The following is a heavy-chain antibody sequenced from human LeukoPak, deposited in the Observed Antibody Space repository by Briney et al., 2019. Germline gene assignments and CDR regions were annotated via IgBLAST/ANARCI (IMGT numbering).Heavy chain of an antibody. CDR2: ISSSSSYI. CDR1: GFTFSSYS. D-gene: IGHD1-26*01. CDR3: ARDTLSGRYWATRTNFDY. Sequence: GGSLRLSCAASGFTFSSYSMNWVRQAPGKGLEWVSSISSSSSYIFYADSVKGRFTISRDNAKNSLFLQMISLGAEDTAVYYCARDTLSGRYWATRTNFDYWGQGTLVTVSS. V-gene: IGHV3-21*01. J-gene: IGHJ4*02.